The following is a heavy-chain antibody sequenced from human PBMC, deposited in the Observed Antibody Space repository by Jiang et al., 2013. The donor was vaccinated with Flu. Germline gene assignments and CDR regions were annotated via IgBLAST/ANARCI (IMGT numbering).Heavy chain of an antibody. V-gene: IGHV4-59*01. CDR1: GGSISSYY. CDR3: ARRGDYYDFDY. D-gene: IGHD4-17*01. CDR2: IYHSGST. J-gene: IGHJ4*02. Sequence: TLSLTCTVSGGSISSYYWSWIRQPPGKGLEWIGYIYHSGSTNYNPSLKSRVTISVDTSKNQFSLKLSSVTAADTAVYYCARRGDYYDFDYWGQGTLVTVSS.